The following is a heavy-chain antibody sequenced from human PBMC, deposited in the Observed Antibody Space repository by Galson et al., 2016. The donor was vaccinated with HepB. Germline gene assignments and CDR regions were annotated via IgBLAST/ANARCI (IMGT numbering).Heavy chain of an antibody. CDR1: GFSFSHTW. J-gene: IGHJ2*01. Sequence: SLRLSCAASGFSFSHTWMSWVRQVPGKGLEWVGRIKTKSDGGTADYATPVEGRSTISRDDSNKMLYLRLNSLKIDDTAIYYCITDARALCSGGRCNHYWYFDLWGRGTLVTVSS. CDR3: ITDARALCSGGRCNHYWYFDL. CDR2: IKTKSDGGTA. D-gene: IGHD2-15*01. V-gene: IGHV3-15*01.